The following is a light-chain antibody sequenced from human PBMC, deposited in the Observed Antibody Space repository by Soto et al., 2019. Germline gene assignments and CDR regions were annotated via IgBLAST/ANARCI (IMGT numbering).Light chain of an antibody. J-gene: IGKJ5*01. Sequence: DIQLTQSPSSLSASVGDRVTMACRVSQGISSYLNWDRPKPGQVPNLLIYSAANLQSGVPSRFSGSGTDFTLSISSLQPEDVATYYGQRTYNAPITFGQGTRLEI. CDR2: SAA. V-gene: IGKV1-27*01. CDR1: QGISSY. CDR3: QRTYNAPIT.